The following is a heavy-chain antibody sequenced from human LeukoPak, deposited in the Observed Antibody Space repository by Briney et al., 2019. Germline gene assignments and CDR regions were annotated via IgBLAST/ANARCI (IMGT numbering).Heavy chain of an antibody. V-gene: IGHV1-46*01. D-gene: IGHD3-22*01. CDR1: GYTLTELS. Sequence: ASVKVSCKVSGYTLTELSMHWVRQAPGKGLEWMGIINPSGGSTSYAQKFQGRVTMTRDTSTSTVYMELSSLRSEDTAVYYCARGRGAYDSSGYSYWGQGTLVTVSS. J-gene: IGHJ4*02. CDR2: INPSGGST. CDR3: ARGRGAYDSSGYSY.